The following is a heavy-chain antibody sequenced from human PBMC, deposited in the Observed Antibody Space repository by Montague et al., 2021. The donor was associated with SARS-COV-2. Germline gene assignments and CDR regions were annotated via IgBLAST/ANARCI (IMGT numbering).Heavy chain of an antibody. Sequence: SETLSLTCAVHGGSFSTYSWNWIRQPPGKGLEWIGEIHHGGSTNXNPSLKSRVTISADTSKNQFSLKLTSVAAADTAVYYCARLGDGVVPSPILGVGPYYSYCYMDVWGKGTTVTVSS. D-gene: IGHD3-10*01. CDR3: ARLGDGVVPSPILGVGPYYSYCYMDV. V-gene: IGHV4-34*01. J-gene: IGHJ6*03. CDR1: GGSFSTYS. CDR2: IHHGGST.